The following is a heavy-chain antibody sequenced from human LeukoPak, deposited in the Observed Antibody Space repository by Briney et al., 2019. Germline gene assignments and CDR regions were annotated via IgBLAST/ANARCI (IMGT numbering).Heavy chain of an antibody. CDR3: ARDRVAYCSGGSCHSGDD. Sequence: PGGSLRLSCATSGFTFSAYSMSWVRQAPGKGLEWVSHITRPGTTIYYAESVRGRFSISRDNAKNSLYLQMNSLRAEDTAVYYCARDRVAYCSGGSCHSGDDWGQGTLVTVSS. D-gene: IGHD2-15*01. J-gene: IGHJ4*02. V-gene: IGHV3-48*04. CDR2: ITRPGTTI. CDR1: GFTFSAYS.